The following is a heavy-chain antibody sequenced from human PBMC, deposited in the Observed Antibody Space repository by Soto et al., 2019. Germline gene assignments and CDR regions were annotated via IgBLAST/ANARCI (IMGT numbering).Heavy chain of an antibody. V-gene: IGHV5-51*01. J-gene: IGHJ4*02. CDR3: ARQILAAAGTGKFDY. CDR1: GYSFTSYW. Sequence: PGESLNISCKGSGYSFTSYWIGWVRQMPGKGLEWMGIIYPGDSDTRYSPSFQGQVTISADKSISTAYLQWSSLKASGTAMYYCARQILAAAGTGKFDYWGQGTLVTVSS. D-gene: IGHD6-13*01. CDR2: IYPGDSDT.